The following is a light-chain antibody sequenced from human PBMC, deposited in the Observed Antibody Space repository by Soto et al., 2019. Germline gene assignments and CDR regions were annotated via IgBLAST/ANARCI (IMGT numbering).Light chain of an antibody. Sequence: QSALTQPPSASGSPGQSVTISCTGTSSDVGGYNYVSWYQQHPGQAPKLMIFEVTKRPSGVPDRFSASKSGNTASLTVSGLQAEDEADYYCSSYAGGSNVLFGGGTKLTVL. J-gene: IGLJ2*01. CDR2: EVT. CDR1: SSDVGGYNY. CDR3: SSYAGGSNVL. V-gene: IGLV2-8*01.